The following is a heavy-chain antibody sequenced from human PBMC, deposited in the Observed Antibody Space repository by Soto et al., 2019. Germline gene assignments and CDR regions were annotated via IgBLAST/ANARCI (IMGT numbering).Heavy chain of an antibody. V-gene: IGHV1-18*01. CDR3: ARAGVCSTSCYEEDYCYYGMDV. CDR2: ISAYNGNT. J-gene: IGHJ6*02. Sequence: ASVKVSCKASGYTFTSYGISWVRQAPGQGLEWMGWISAYNGNTNYAQKLQGRVTMTTDTSTSTAYMELRSLRSDDTAVYYCARAGVCSTSCYEEDYCYYGMDVWGQGTTVTVSS. CDR1: GYTFTSYG. D-gene: IGHD2-2*01.